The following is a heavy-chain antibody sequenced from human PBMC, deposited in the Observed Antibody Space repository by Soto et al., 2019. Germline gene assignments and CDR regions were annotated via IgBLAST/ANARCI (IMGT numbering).Heavy chain of an antibody. CDR3: ARDPAGEGPSNWFDP. Sequence: GAPMKRSSKASGGTLSSYTISWVRQAPGQGLEWMGRIIPILGIANYAQKFQGRVTITADKSTSTAYMELSSLRSEDTAVYYCARDPAGEGPSNWFDPWGQGTLVTVSS. CDR1: GGTLSSYT. J-gene: IGHJ5*02. CDR2: IIPILGIA. V-gene: IGHV1-69*04. D-gene: IGHD3-10*01.